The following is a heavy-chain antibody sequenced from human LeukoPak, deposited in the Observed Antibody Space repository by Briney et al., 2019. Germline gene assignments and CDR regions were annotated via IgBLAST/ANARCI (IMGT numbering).Heavy chain of an antibody. CDR3: ATVTYYYDSSGYQFDY. D-gene: IGHD3-22*01. CDR2: FDPEDGET. V-gene: IGHV1-24*01. Sequence: ASLKVSCKVSGYTLTELSMHWVRQAPGKGLEWMAGFDPEDGETIYAQKFKGRVTMTEDTSTDTAYMELSSLRSEDTAVYYCATVTYYYDSSGYQFDYWGQGTLVTVSS. CDR1: GYTLTELS. J-gene: IGHJ4*02.